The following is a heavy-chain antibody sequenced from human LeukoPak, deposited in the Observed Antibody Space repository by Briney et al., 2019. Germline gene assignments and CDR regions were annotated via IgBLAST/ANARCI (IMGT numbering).Heavy chain of an antibody. D-gene: IGHD3-16*02. V-gene: IGHV3-21*01. J-gene: IGHJ4*02. CDR1: GFTFSSYS. CDR3: ARVIDLTAIADY. Sequence: GGSLRLSCAASGFTFSSYSMNWVRQAPGKGLEWVSFISSSSSYIYYADSVKGRFTISRDNAKNSLYLQMNSLRAEDTAVYYCARVIDLTAIADYWGQGTLVTVS. CDR2: ISSSSSYI.